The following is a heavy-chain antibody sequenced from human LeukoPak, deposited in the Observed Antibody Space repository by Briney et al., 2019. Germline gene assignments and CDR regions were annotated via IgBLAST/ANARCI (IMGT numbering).Heavy chain of an antibody. D-gene: IGHD6-13*01. J-gene: IGHJ4*02. Sequence: GASVKVSSMASGGTFSSYAISWVRQAPGQGLEWMGRIIPIFGTANYAQKFQGRVTITADESTSTAYMELSSLRSEDTAVYYCARGQGQQLLDPFDYWGQGTLVTVSS. V-gene: IGHV1-69*13. CDR1: GGTFSSYA. CDR3: ARGQGQQLLDPFDY. CDR2: IIPIFGTA.